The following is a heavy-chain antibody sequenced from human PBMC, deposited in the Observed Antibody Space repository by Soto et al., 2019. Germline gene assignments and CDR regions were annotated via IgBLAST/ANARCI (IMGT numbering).Heavy chain of an antibody. CDR1: GFTFGSSA. J-gene: IGHJ4*02. V-gene: IGHV1-58*01. CDR2: IVVGSGNT. CDR3: AAKDVTSAAFDF. Sequence: SVKVSCKASGFTFGSSAVQWVRQARGQRLEWIGWIVVGSGNTNYAQKFQERVTITRDMSTSTAYMEMSSLTSEDTGVYYCAAKDVTSAAFDFCAQGAPVTVSA. D-gene: IGHD4-4*01.